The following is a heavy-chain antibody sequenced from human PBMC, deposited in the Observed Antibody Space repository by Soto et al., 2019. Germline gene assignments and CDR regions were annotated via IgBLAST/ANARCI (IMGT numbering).Heavy chain of an antibody. Sequence: QVHLQESGPGLVKPSQTLSLTCTVSGGSLANGEYYWSWFRQPPGKGLEWLAYIHYNEVTYYNPSLKSRLTISLDTSKDQFSLQVNSVTAADTAMYFCARDHTVTTGAFDLWGQGKMVTVSS. V-gene: IGHV4-30-4*01. CDR3: ARDHTVTTGAFDL. D-gene: IGHD4-17*01. CDR1: GGSLANGEYY. CDR2: IHYNEVT. J-gene: IGHJ3*01.